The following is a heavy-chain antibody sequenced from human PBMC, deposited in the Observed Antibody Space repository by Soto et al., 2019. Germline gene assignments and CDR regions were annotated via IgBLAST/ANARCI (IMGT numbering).Heavy chain of an antibody. J-gene: IGHJ4*02. Sequence: AAGVTLRSYGVHWVRQEQRKGLVWVSRINSDGSSTSYADSVKGRFTISRDNAKNTLYLQMNSLRAGDTAVYYCVRTSLVVAAATREDYWGQGTLVTVSS. CDR2: INSDGSST. V-gene: IGHV3-74*01. CDR1: GVTLRSYG. CDR3: VRTSLVVAAATREDY. D-gene: IGHD2-15*01.